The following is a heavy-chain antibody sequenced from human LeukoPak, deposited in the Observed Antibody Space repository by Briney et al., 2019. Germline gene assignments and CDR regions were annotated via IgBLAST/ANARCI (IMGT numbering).Heavy chain of an antibody. CDR1: GFTFSSYG. CDR2: IWYDGSNK. Sequence: PGGSLRLSCAASGFTFSSYGMHWVRQAPGKGLEWVAVIWYDGSNKYYADSVKGRFTISGDNSKNTLYLQMNSLRAEDTAVYYCAKDGPPDLDYWGQGTLVTVSS. CDR3: AKDGPPDLDY. V-gene: IGHV3-33*06. J-gene: IGHJ4*02.